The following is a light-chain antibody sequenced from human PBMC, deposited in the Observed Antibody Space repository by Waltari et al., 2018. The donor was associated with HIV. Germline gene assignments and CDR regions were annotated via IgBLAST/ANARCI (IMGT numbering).Light chain of an antibody. Sequence: QTVVTQEPSFSVSPGGTVTLTCGLSSGSVSTNNYHSWFQQTPGQAPRALIYVSIARSSGVPDRLSGSIVANKAALSLTGAQADDESDYYCRMYVGSGIRVFGGGTKLTVL. V-gene: IGLV8-61*01. J-gene: IGLJ3*02. CDR1: SGSVSTNNY. CDR3: RMYVGSGIRV. CDR2: VSI.